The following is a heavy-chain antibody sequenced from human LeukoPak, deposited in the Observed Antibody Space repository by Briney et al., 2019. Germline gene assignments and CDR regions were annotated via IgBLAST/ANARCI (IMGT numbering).Heavy chain of an antibody. CDR1: GGSFSGYY. CDR2: INHSGST. CDR3: ARASSLYDFWSGYRTPLDY. D-gene: IGHD3-3*01. V-gene: IGHV4-34*01. J-gene: IGHJ4*02. Sequence: SETLSLTCAVYGGSFSGYYWSWIRQPPGKGLEWIGEINHSGSTNYNPSLKSRVTISVDTSKNQFSLKLSSVTAADTAVYYSARASSLYDFWSGYRTPLDYWGQGTPVTVSS.